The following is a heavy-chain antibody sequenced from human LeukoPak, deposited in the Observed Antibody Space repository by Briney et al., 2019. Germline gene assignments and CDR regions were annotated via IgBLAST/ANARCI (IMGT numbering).Heavy chain of an antibody. CDR1: GFTFSGFA. V-gene: IGHV3-48*03. Sequence: GGSLRLSCAASGFTFSGFAMNWVRQAPGMGLEWISYISTVGTTKYYADSVKGRFTISRDSFKNTLYLQTNSLRAEDTAVYYCARNYYDRSGYNYLDYWGQGTLVTVSS. D-gene: IGHD3-22*01. CDR3: ARNYYDRSGYNYLDY. J-gene: IGHJ4*02. CDR2: ISTVGTTK.